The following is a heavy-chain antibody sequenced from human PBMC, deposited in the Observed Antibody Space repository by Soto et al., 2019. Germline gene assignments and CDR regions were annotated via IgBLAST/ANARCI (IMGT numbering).Heavy chain of an antibody. CDR3: AGGLGVGFDY. J-gene: IGHJ4*02. CDR1: GGTFNSYA. CDR2: VIPIFPTP. D-gene: IGHD1-26*01. Sequence: QVVLVQSGPEVNKPGSSVNVSCKASGGTFNSYAIHWVRQAPGQGLEWMGGVIPIFPTPFYAQKFHDRLTVSADDSTATAYMELSGLKSGDSATYDCAGGLGVGFDYWGQGTVLAVSS. V-gene: IGHV1-69*01.